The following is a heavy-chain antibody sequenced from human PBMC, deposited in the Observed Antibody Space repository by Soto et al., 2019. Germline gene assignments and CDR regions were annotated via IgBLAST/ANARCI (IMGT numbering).Heavy chain of an antibody. J-gene: IGHJ5*02. CDR2: ITPFNGNT. CDR3: ASGYCTNGVCPNWFDP. Sequence: SVKVSCKASGYTFTYRYLHWVRQAPGQALEWMGWITPFNGNTNYAQEFQDRVTITRDRSMSTAYMELSSLRSEDTAMYYCASGYCTNGVCPNWFDPWGQGTLVTVSS. CDR1: GYTFTYRY. D-gene: IGHD2-8*01. V-gene: IGHV1-45*02.